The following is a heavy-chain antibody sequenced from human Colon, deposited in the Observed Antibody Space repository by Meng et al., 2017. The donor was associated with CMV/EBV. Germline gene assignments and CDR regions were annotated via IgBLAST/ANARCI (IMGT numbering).Heavy chain of an antibody. Sequence: HIILKESALPLVKPPQTRTLTCSFAWFSLSTITVSVGWIRQPPGKALEWLALIHGDDTNEYNPSLSNRLTVTRDTSKNQVFLTLTNVDPVDTGTYFCVQRHSSSTGEVHWGQGTLVTVSS. J-gene: IGHJ4*02. CDR3: VQRHSSSTGEVH. CDR2: IHGDDTN. CDR1: WFSLSTITVS. D-gene: IGHD6-6*01. V-gene: IGHV2-5*02.